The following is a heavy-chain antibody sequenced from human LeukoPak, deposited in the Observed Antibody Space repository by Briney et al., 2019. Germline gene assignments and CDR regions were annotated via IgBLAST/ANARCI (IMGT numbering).Heavy chain of an antibody. J-gene: IGHJ4*02. V-gene: IGHV1-2*02. CDR2: INPNSGGT. Sequence: ASVKVSCKASGYTFTGYYMHWVRQAPGQGLEWMGWINPNSGGTNYAQKFQGRATMTRDTSISTAYMELSRLRSDDTAVYYCARGIGRYYYDSSGSPWDYWGQGTLVTVSS. D-gene: IGHD3-22*01. CDR1: GYTFTGYY. CDR3: ARGIGRYYYDSSGSPWDY.